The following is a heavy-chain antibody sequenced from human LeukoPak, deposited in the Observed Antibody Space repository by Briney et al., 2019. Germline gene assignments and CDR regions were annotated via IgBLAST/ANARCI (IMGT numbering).Heavy chain of an antibody. D-gene: IGHD3-16*01. V-gene: IGHV3-23*01. CDR2: ISGSGGST. CDR1: GFTFNNYA. Sequence: GGSLRLSCVASGFTFNNYAMSWVRQTPGKGLEWVSAISGSGGSTYYADSVRGRFTISRDNSKNTLYLQMNSLRAEDTAVYYCAKDLGQVYYYYYGMDVWGQGTTVTVSS. J-gene: IGHJ6*02. CDR3: AKDLGQVYYYYYGMDV.